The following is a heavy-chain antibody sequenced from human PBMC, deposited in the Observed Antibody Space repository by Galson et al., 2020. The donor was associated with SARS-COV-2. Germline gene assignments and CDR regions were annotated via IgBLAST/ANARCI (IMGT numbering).Heavy chain of an antibody. CDR1: GFSLSNTGVG. D-gene: IGHD3-10*01. Sequence: KMSGPTLVKPTQTLTLTCNFSGFSLSNTGVGVGWIRQPPGQALEWLALIYWDDDKRYRPSLKSRPTITKDTSKNQVVLTMANMDPVDTGTYYCAHKPPGGPVADAFDVWGRGTLVTVSS. J-gene: IGHJ3*01. CDR3: AHKPPGGPVADAFDV. V-gene: IGHV2-5*02. CDR2: IYWDDDK.